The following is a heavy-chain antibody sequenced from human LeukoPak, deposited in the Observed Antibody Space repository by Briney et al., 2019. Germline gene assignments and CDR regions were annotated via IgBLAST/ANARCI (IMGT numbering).Heavy chain of an antibody. CDR3: AREGVASGYDY. CDR1: GGSISSYY. D-gene: IGHD3-3*01. J-gene: IGHJ4*02. Sequence: SETLSLTCTVSGGSISSYYWSWIRQPPGKGLEWIGYIYYRGTTNYNPSLKSRVTISVDTSKNQFSLKLSSVTAADTAVYYCAREGVASGYDYWGQGTLVTVSS. V-gene: IGHV4-59*01. CDR2: IYYRGTT.